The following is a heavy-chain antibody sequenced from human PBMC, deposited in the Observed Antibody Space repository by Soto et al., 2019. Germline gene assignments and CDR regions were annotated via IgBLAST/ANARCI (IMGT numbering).Heavy chain of an antibody. Sequence: QVQLVQSGAEVKKPGSSVKVSCKASGGTFSSYTISWVRQAPGQGLEWMGRIIPILGIANYAQKFQGRVTXXAXXSTSTASMELSSLRSEDTAVDYWARDPSAGDSAGYWGQGTLVTVSS. D-gene: IGHD2-21*01. V-gene: IGHV1-69*08. CDR1: GGTFSSYT. CDR2: IIPILGIA. CDR3: ARDPSAGDSAGY. J-gene: IGHJ4*02.